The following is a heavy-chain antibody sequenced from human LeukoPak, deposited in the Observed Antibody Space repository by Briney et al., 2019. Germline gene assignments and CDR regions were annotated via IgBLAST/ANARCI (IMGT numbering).Heavy chain of an antibody. CDR3: ARDRSYDSRIVDF. CDR2: IYYSGST. V-gene: IGHV4-31*03. J-gene: IGHJ4*02. Sequence: SQTLSLTCTVSGGSISSGGYYWSWIRQHPGKGLEWIGYIYYSGSTYYNPSLKSRVTISVDTSKNQFSLKLSSVTAADTAVYYCARDRSYDSRIVDFWGQGTLVTVSS. D-gene: IGHD3-22*01. CDR1: GGSISSGGYY.